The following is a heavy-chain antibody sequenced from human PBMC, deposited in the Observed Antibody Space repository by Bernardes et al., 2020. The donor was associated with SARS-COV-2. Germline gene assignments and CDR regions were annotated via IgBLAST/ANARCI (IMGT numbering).Heavy chain of an antibody. V-gene: IGHV3-33*01. CDR2: LWYDGRTD. Sequence: GGSLRLSCAASGFTLSSYAMHWVRQAPGKGLEWVSALWYDGRTDYYAGSVQGRFPISRDTSKNTLYLQMNSLRAEDTAVYYCVRAVSFDTWFFVSWGHGTLGTVSS. D-gene: IGHD3-10*01. J-gene: IGHJ4*03. CDR1: GFTLSSYA. CDR3: VRAVSFDTWFFVS.